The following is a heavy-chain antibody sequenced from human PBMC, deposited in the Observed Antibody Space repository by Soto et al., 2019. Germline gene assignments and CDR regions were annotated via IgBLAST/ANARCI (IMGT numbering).Heavy chain of an antibody. CDR1: GGSISSSNYY. D-gene: IGHD3-9*01. CDR2: IYYSGST. J-gene: IGHJ5*02. V-gene: IGHV4-39*01. Sequence: QLQLQESGPGLVKPSETLSLTCTVSGGSISSSNYYWGWIRQPPGKGLEWIGSIYYSGSTYYNPSLKSRVTISVDTSKNQFSLKLSSVTAADTAVYYCARHDMHVGNWFDPWGQGTLVTVSS. CDR3: ARHDMHVGNWFDP.